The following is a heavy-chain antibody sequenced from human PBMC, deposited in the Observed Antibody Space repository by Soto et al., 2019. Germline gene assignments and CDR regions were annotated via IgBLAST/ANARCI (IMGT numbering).Heavy chain of an antibody. J-gene: IGHJ5*02. Sequence: SVKVSCKASGGTFSSYAISWVRQAPGQGLEWMGGIIPIFGTANYAQKFQGRVTITADESTSTAYMELSSLRSEDTAVYYCARDQNEHIVVVTAPNWFDPWGQGTLVTVSS. CDR1: GGTFSSYA. D-gene: IGHD2-21*02. V-gene: IGHV1-69*13. CDR2: IIPIFGTA. CDR3: ARDQNEHIVVVTAPNWFDP.